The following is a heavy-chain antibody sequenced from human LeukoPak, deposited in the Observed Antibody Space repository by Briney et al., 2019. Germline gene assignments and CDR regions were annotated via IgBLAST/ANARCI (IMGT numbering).Heavy chain of an antibody. CDR1: GGSISSSSYY. V-gene: IGHV4-39*07. CDR2: IYYSGST. D-gene: IGHD3-10*01. Sequence: SETLSLTCTVSGGSISSSSYYWGWIRQPPGKGLEWIGSIYYSGSTYYNPSLKSRVTISVDTSKNQFSLKLSSVTAADTAVYYCARLHKVRGVIAFDYWGQGTLVTVSS. J-gene: IGHJ4*02. CDR3: ARLHKVRGVIAFDY.